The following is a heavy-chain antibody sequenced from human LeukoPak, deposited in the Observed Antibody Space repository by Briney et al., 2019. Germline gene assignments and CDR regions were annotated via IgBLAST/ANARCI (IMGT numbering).Heavy chain of an antibody. J-gene: IGHJ4*02. CDR3: ARTGSVPY. CDR1: GGSISSSSYY. D-gene: IGHD1-1*01. Sequence: SETLSLTCTVSGGSISSSSYYWCWIRQPPGKGLEWIGSIYYSGSTYYNPSLKSRVTISVDTSKNQFSLKLSSVTAADTAVYYCARTGSVPYWGQGTLVTVSS. V-gene: IGHV4-39*07. CDR2: IYYSGST.